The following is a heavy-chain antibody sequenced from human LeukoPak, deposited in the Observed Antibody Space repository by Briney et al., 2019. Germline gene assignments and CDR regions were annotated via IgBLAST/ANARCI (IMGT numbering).Heavy chain of an antibody. V-gene: IGHV3-23*01. CDR1: GFTFSSYA. CDR2: ISGSGGST. Sequence: GGSLRLSCAASGFTFSSYAMSWVRQAPGKGLEWVSAISGSGGSTYYADSVKGRFTISRDNAKNSLYLQMNSLRAEDTAVYYCARGGFDTMIVVVISDAFDIWGQGTMVTVSS. CDR3: ARGGFDTMIVVVISDAFDI. D-gene: IGHD3-22*01. J-gene: IGHJ3*02.